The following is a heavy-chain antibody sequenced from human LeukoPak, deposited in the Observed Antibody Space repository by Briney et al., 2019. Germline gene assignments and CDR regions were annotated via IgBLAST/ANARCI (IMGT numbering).Heavy chain of an antibody. CDR1: GFTFDDYT. J-gene: IGHJ2*01. Sequence: GGSLRLSCAASGFTFDDYTMHWVRQAPGKGLEWVSLISWDGSSRYYADSVKGRFAISRDNSKNSLYLQMNSLRTEDTALYYCARDNEAWYFDLWGRGTPVTVSS. CDR3: ARDNEAWYFDL. V-gene: IGHV3-43*01. CDR2: ISWDGSSR.